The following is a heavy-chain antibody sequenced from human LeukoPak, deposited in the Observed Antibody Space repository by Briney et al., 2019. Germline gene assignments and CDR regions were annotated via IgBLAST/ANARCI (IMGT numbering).Heavy chain of an antibody. J-gene: IGHJ6*03. Sequence: PGGSLRLSYAASGFTFSNYAFRWVRQAPGKGLEWVALTSYDGSHKYYADSVKGRFTISRDNSKNTLYLQMNSLRAEDRAVYFCARVHSSDYNAYFYYLDVSGEGTTVTVSS. CDR2: TSYDGSHK. CDR3: ARVHSSDYNAYFYYLDV. D-gene: IGHD6-19*01. CDR1: GFTFSNYA. V-gene: IGHV3-30*04.